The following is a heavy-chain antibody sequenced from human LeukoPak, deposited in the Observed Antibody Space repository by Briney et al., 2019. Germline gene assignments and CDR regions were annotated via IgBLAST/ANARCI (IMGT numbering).Heavy chain of an antibody. CDR3: ARVAAEVVGVPGAIGFGWLRRDYYYMDV. V-gene: IGHV1-46*01. Sequence: ASVKVSCKASGYTFTSYYMHRVRQAPGEGLEWMGIINPSGGSTSYAQKFQGRVTMTRDMSTSTVYMELSSLRSEDTAVYYCARVAAEVVGVPGAIGFGWLRRDYYYMDVWGKGTTVTVSS. D-gene: IGHD2-2*02. J-gene: IGHJ6*03. CDR1: GYTFTSYY. CDR2: INPSGGST.